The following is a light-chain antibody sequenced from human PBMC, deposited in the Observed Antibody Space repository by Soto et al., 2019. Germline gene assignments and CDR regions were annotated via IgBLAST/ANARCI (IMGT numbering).Light chain of an antibody. V-gene: IGLV8-61*01. CDR2: STN. J-gene: IGLJ2*01. CDR1: SGSVSTVHY. Sequence: QAVVTQEPSFSVSPGGTVTLTCALDSGSVSTVHYPSWYRQTPGQAPRTLIYSTNSRSSGVPDRFSGSILGNKSALSITGAQADDESAYFCVLYMGSDVVFGGGTKVTVL. CDR3: VLYMGSDVV.